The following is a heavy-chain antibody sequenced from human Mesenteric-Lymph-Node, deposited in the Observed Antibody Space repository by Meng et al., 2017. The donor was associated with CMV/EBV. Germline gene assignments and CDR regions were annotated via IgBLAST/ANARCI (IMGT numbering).Heavy chain of an antibody. D-gene: IGHD6-25*01. CDR2: ISDDGVSE. CDR3: AREDPIRPRRDYYYYYGMDV. V-gene: IGHV3-30*04. J-gene: IGHJ6*02. CDR1: GFTFSNHA. Sequence: LSLTCAASGFTFSNHAMHWVRQAPGKGLEWVAVISDDGVSEFYADSVKGRFTISRDNAKNSLYLQMNSLRAEDTAVYYCAREDPIRPRRDYYYYYGMDVWGQGTTVTVSS.